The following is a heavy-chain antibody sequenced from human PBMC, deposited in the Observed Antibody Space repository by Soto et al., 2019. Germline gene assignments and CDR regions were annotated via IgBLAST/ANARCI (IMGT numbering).Heavy chain of an antibody. Sequence: QITLNESGPTLVKPTQTLTLTCTFSGFSLGTYGVGVGWIRQPPGKALEWLALIYWDDDKRYSPSLKSRLTITKDTPKRQVFLTLTNMDAVDTATYYCAHRGGRIVDWYFDLWGRGTPVIVSS. CDR2: IYWDDDK. V-gene: IGHV2-5*02. D-gene: IGHD2-15*01. CDR1: GFSLGTYGVG. CDR3: AHRGGRIVDWYFDL. J-gene: IGHJ2*01.